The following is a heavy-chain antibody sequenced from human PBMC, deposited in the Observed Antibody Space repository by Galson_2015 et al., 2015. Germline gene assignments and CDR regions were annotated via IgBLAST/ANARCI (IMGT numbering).Heavy chain of an antibody. V-gene: IGHV3-23*01. D-gene: IGHD4-17*01. CDR1: EFTFRSYI. CDR3: AKGFGSGDYGWSWGGVWNYYGMDV. J-gene: IGHJ6*02. CDR2: ISGRGDST. Sequence: SLRLSCAAFEFTFRSYIMNWVRQAPGKGLEWVSAISGRGDSTSYADSVKGRFTISRDNSKSTLYLQMNSLRAEDTAVYHCAKGFGSGDYGWSWGGVWNYYGMDVWGQGTTVTVSS.